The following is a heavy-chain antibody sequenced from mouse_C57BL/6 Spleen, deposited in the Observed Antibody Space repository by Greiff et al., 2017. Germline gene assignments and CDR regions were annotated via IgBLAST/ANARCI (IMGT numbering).Heavy chain of an antibody. D-gene: IGHD4-1*01. CDR1: GNAFTNYL. V-gene: IGHV1-54*01. Sequence: VQLQQSGAELVRPGTSVKVSCKASGNAFTNYLIEWVKQRPGQGLEWIGVINPGSGGTKYNEKFKGKATLTADKSSSTAYMQLSSLASEDSAVYFCARRWDGGYFDVWGTGTTVTVSS. CDR3: ARRWDGGYFDV. J-gene: IGHJ1*03. CDR2: INPGSGGT.